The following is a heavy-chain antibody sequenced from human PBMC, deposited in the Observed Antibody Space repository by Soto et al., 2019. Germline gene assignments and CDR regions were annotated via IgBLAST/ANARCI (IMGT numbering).Heavy chain of an antibody. CDR1: GASISRNY. J-gene: IGHJ6*02. CDR3: ASLYSSSWYGFYYYGMDV. V-gene: IGHV4-59*08. CDR2: IYYSGST. Sequence: SETLSLTCTISGASISRNYWSWILQPPGQGLEWIGYIYYSGSTNSNPSLKSRVTISVDTSKNQFSLKLSSVTAADTAVYYCASLYSSSWYGFYYYGMDVWGQGTTVTVS. D-gene: IGHD6-13*01.